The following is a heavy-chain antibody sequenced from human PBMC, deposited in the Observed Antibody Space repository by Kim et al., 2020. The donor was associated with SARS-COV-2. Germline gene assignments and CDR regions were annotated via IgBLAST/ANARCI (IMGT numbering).Heavy chain of an antibody. J-gene: IGHJ3*02. V-gene: IGHV2-5*01. Sequence: SGPTLVNPTQTLTLTCTFSGFSLSTSGVGVGWIRQPPGKALEWLALIYWNDDGRYSPSLKSRLTITKDTSKNQVVLTMTNMDPVDTATYYCTRIMTTVTTLRAFDIWGQGTMVTVSS. CDR2: IYWNDDG. CDR1: GFSLSTSGVG. D-gene: IGHD4-17*01. CDR3: TRIMTTVTTLRAFDI.